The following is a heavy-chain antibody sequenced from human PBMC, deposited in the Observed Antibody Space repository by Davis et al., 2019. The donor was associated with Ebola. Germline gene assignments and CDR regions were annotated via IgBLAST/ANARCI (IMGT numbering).Heavy chain of an antibody. CDR2: IWYDGSNK. CDR1: GFTFSSYG. J-gene: IGHJ6*02. V-gene: IGHV3-33*01. CDR3: ARDPSLFTIFGVAPPYGMDV. Sequence: GESLKISCAASGFTFSSYGMHWVRQAPGKGLEWVAVIWYDGSNKYYADSVKGRFTISRDNSKNTLYLQMNSLRAEDTAVYYCARDPSLFTIFGVAPPYGMDVWGQGTTVTVSS. D-gene: IGHD3-3*01.